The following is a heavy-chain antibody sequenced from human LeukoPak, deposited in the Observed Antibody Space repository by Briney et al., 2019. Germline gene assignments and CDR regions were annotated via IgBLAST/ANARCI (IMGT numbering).Heavy chain of an antibody. D-gene: IGHD4-11*01. V-gene: IGHV3-13*01. CDR2: IGTAGDT. J-gene: IGHJ6*03. Sequence: GGSLRLSCAASGFTFSSYDMHRVRQATGKGLEWVSAIGTAGDTYYPGSVKGRFTISRENAKNSLYLQMNSLRAGDTAVYYCAREETTVTTFYYYYYYMDVWGKGTTVTVSS. CDR1: GFTFSSYD. CDR3: AREETTVTTFYYYYYYMDV.